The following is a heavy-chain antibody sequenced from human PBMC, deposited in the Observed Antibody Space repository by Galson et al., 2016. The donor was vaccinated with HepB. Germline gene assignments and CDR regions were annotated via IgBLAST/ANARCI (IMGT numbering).Heavy chain of an antibody. J-gene: IGHJ4*01. CDR1: GGSMNHYX. Sequence: LSLTCTVSGGSMNHYXXXWXXXAPXXXLEXXXYXXXTGXXXYNXXXKRRVTISVXTSKNQFSLXLNSVTAVDTAGYYCARENSGQLGVSFDDWGHGTLGIVSS. V-gene: IGHV4-59*01. D-gene: IGHD1-26*01. CDR2: XXXTGXX. CDR3: ARENSGQLGVSFDD.